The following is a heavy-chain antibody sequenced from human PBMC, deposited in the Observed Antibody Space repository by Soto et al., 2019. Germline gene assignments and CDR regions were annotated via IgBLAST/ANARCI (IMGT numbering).Heavy chain of an antibody. D-gene: IGHD3-3*02. CDR2: MNPISENT. CDR3: ARVVCDNISCAPH. Sequence: ASVKVSCKASGNTFTGYDINWVRQATGQGPEWMGWMNPISENTGYAQKFQGRVTMTRDTSISTAYMELSSLRSEDTAVYYCARVVCDNISCAPHWGQGTLVTVSS. J-gene: IGHJ4*02. V-gene: IGHV1-8*01. CDR1: GNTFTGYD.